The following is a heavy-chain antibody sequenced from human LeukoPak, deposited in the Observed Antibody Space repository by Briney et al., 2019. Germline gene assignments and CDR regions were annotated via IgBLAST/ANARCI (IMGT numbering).Heavy chain of an antibody. J-gene: IGHJ3*02. CDR3: ARSALAVTYAFDI. CDR2: INPNSGGT. V-gene: IGHV1-2*02. Sequence: GASVKVSCKASGYTFTGYYMHWVRQAPGQGLEWMGWINPNSGGTNYAQKFQGRVTMTRDTSISTAYMELSRLRSDDTAVYYCARSALAVTYAFDIWGQGTMVTVSS. D-gene: IGHD4-23*01. CDR1: GYTFTGYY.